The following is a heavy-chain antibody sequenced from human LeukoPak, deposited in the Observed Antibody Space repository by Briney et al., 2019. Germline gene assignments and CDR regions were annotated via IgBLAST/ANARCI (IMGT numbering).Heavy chain of an antibody. CDR1: GGSISSGSYY. J-gene: IGHJ4*02. CDR3: ARQAGDYSSSSGDY. V-gene: IGHV4-61*02. D-gene: IGHD6-6*01. Sequence: SQTLSLTCTVSGGSISSGSYYWSWIRQPAGKGLEWIGRIYTSGSTNYNPSLKSRVTISVDTSKNQFSLKLSSVTAADTAVYYCARQAGDYSSSSGDYWGQGTLVTVSS. CDR2: IYTSGST.